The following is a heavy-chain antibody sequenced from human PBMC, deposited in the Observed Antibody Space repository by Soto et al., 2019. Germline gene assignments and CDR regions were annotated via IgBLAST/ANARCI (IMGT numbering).Heavy chain of an antibody. CDR2: IIPIFGTA. CDR3: ARDRAYYDFWSGYTFDY. Sequence: QVQLVQSGAEVKKPGSSVKVSCKDSGGTFSSNAISWVRHAPGQGLEWMGGIIPIFGTANYAQKFQGRVTITADESTSTAYMELSSLRSEDTAVYYCARDRAYYDFWSGYTFDYWGQGTLVTVSS. CDR1: GGTFSSNA. J-gene: IGHJ4*02. V-gene: IGHV1-69*01. D-gene: IGHD3-3*01.